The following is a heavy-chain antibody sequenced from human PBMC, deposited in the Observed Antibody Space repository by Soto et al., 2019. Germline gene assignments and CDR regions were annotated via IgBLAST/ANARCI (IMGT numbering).Heavy chain of an antibody. CDR2: IYYSGST. CDR3: ARDYDSSGYYNNGFGP. V-gene: IGHV4-59*01. J-gene: IGHJ5*02. D-gene: IGHD3-22*01. Sequence: QVQLQESGPGLVKPSETLSLTCTVSGGSISSYYWSWIRQPPGKGLEWIGYIYYSGSTNYNPSLKSRVNISVDTSKNQFSLKLSSVTAADTAVYYGARDYDSSGYYNNGFGPWGQGTLVTVSS. CDR1: GGSISSYY.